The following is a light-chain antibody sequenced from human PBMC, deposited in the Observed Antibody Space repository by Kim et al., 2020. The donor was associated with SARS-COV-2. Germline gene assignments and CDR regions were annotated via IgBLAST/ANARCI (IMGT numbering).Light chain of an antibody. CDR3: QVWDSSSDHRVV. V-gene: IGLV3-21*04. CDR1: SIGSKS. CDR2: YDS. Sequence: SYELIQPPSVSVAPGKTARVSCGGNSIGSKSVHWYQQKSGQAPVLVMYYDSDRPSGIPERFSGSNSGNTATPTISRVEAGDEADYYCQVWDSSSDHRVVFGGGTQLTVL. J-gene: IGLJ2*01.